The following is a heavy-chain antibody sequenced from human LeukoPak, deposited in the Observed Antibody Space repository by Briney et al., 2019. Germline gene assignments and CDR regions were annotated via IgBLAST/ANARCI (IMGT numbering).Heavy chain of an antibody. J-gene: IGHJ5*02. Sequence: GGSLRLSCAASGFTFNIYSMNWVRQAPGKGLEWVSRITSSSHYIYYADSVKGRFTISRDNAKNSLYLDMSSLRADDTAVYYCARAENSGSGGLDPWGQGTLVTVSS. CDR3: ARAENSGSGGLDP. V-gene: IGHV3-21*01. D-gene: IGHD2-15*01. CDR1: GFTFNIYS. CDR2: ITSSSHYI.